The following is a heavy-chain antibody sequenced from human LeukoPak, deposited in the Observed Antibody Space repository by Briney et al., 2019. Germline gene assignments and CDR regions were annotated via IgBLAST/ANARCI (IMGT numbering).Heavy chain of an antibody. D-gene: IGHD6-19*01. CDR3: ACYSSGWYRSGYDY. Sequence: GGSLRLSCAASGFTFSSYAMSWVRQAPGKGLEWVSAISGSGGSTYYADSVKGRFTISRDNSKNTLYLQMNSLRAEDTAVYYCACYSSGWYRSGYDYWGQGILVTVSS. V-gene: IGHV3-23*01. J-gene: IGHJ4*02. CDR1: GFTFSSYA. CDR2: ISGSGGST.